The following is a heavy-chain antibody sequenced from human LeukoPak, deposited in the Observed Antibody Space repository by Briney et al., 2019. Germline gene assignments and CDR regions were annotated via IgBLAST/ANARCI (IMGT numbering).Heavy chain of an antibody. J-gene: IGHJ4*02. CDR1: GSTFNDYW. D-gene: IGHD3-22*01. CDR3: ARRDSSGFSFEN. V-gene: IGHV5-51*01. Sequence: GESLQISCQGSGSTFNDYWIGWARQLPGKGLEWMGIIYVGDSDTRYSPSFQGQVTISADKSISTSYLQWSSLKASDTAMYYCARRDSSGFSFENWGQGTLVTVSS. CDR2: IYVGDSDT.